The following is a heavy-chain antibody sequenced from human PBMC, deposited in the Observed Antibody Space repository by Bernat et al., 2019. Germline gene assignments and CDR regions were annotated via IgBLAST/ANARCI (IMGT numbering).Heavy chain of an antibody. D-gene: IGHD5-18*01. V-gene: IGHV1-18*01. Sequence: QVQLVQSGAEVKKPGASVKVSCKASGYTFTSYGISWVRQAPGQGLEWMGWISAYNGNTNYAQKLQGRVTMTTDTSTSIAYMELRSLRSDDTAVDYCARDLTMDRAMERYMDVWGKGTTVTVSS. CDR1: GYTFTSYG. CDR3: ARDLTMDRAMERYMDV. J-gene: IGHJ6*03. CDR2: ISAYNGNT.